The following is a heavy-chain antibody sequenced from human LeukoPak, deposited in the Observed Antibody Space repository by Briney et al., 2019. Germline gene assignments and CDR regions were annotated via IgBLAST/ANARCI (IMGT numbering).Heavy chain of an antibody. V-gene: IGHV4-34*01. J-gene: IGHJ4*02. CDR1: GGSFSGYY. CDR3: ARGPAPDYDFWSGYHPPTYYFDN. Sequence: PSETLSLTCAVYGGSFSGYYWSWIRQPPGKGLEWIGEINHSGSTNYNPSLKSRVTISVDTSKNQFSLKVSSVTAADTAVYYCARGPAPDYDFWSGYHPPTYYFDNWGQGTLVTVSS. D-gene: IGHD3-3*01. CDR2: INHSGST.